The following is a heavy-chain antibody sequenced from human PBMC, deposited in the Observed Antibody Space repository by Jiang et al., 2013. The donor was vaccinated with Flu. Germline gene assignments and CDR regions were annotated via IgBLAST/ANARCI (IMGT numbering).Heavy chain of an antibody. CDR3: ARGAHSASLTWFDP. J-gene: IGHJ5*02. D-gene: IGHD6-13*01. CDR2: INGGGTGT. V-gene: IGHV3-23*04. Sequence: VQLVESGGGLEQPGGSLRLSCAASGFTFSSYAMNWVRQAPGKGLEWVSTINGGGTGTYYADSVKGRFTISRDNSKNTLYLQLNSLRAEDTAVYYCARGAHSASLTWFDPWGQGTLVTVSS. CDR1: GFTFSSYA.